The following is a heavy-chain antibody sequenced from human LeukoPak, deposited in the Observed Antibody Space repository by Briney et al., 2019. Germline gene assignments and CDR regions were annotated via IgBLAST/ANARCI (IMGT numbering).Heavy chain of an antibody. J-gene: IGHJ6*01. CDR1: GFPFSSHA. V-gene: IGHV3-21*01. D-gene: IGHD4-17*01. Sequence: GGSLRLPCAASGFPFSSHAMSWVRQAPGKGLEWVSSIIGSSSYIYYAASVQGRFTISIDNAKNSLYLQMNCLRAEDTAVYYCARGLATVNYYYYYGMDVWGKGTTVTVSS. CDR2: IIGSSSYI. CDR3: ARGLATVNYYYYYGMDV.